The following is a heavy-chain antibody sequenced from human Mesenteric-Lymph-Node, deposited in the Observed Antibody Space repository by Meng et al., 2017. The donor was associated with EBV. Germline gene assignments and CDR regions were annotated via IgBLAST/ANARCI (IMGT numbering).Heavy chain of an antibody. CDR2: INPSDDTIMNPPDDST. CDR1: GYIFTNYY. V-gene: IGHV1-46*01. Sequence: QVQLGQVGAEGKKPGASVNVSCKASGYIFTNYYVHWIRQAPGQGPEWMGIINPSDDTIMNPPDDSTRYKRNFQGRVTLTRDTSTSTVYMELSGLRSEDTAVYYCAREAFVGQQLVLGYWGQGTLVTVSS. CDR3: AREAFVGQQLVLGY. D-gene: IGHD6-13*01. J-gene: IGHJ4*02.